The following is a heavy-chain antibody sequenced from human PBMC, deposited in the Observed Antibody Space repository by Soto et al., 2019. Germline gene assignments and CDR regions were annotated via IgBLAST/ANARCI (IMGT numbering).Heavy chain of an antibody. CDR2: TSYTGNT. J-gene: IGHJ4*02. CDR3: ARGAADTAMVDS. V-gene: IGHV4-59*01. CDR1: GGSITSYY. D-gene: IGHD5-18*01. Sequence: LSLTCIVSGGSITSYYWSWIRQLPEKGLEWIAYTSYTGNTNYNPSLKSRVTISIHTSKSQFSLQLTSVTAADTAVYYCARGAADTAMVDSWGQGTLVPSPQ.